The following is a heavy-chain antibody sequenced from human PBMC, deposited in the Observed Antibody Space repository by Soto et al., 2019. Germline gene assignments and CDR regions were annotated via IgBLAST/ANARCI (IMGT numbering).Heavy chain of an antibody. Sequence: SVRVSCKASGGTFSSYAISWVRQAPGQGLEWMGGIIPIFGTANYAQKFQGRVTITADKSTSTAYMELSSLRSEDTAVYYCASGYCSSTSCYRPGMDVWGQGATVTVSS. J-gene: IGHJ6*02. CDR3: ASGYCSSTSCYRPGMDV. CDR2: IIPIFGTA. D-gene: IGHD2-2*03. V-gene: IGHV1-69*06. CDR1: GGTFSSYA.